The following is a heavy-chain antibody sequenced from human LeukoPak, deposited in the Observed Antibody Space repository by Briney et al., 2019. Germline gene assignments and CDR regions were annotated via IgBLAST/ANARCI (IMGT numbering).Heavy chain of an antibody. Sequence: SETLSLTCAVYGGSFSGYYWSWIRQPPGKGLEWIGEINHSGSTNYNPSLKSRVTISVDTSKNQFSLKLSSVTAADTAVYYCARVLPYSSSWWYFDYWGQGTLVTVSS. V-gene: IGHV4-34*01. CDR2: INHSGST. D-gene: IGHD6-13*01. J-gene: IGHJ4*02. CDR3: ARVLPYSSSWWYFDY. CDR1: GGSFSGYY.